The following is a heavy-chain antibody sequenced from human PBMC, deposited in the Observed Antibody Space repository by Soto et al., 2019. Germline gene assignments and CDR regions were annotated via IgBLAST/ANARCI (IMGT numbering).Heavy chain of an antibody. CDR2: IPYSGST. CDR3: ARRYGYSFDY. Sequence: QVQLQESGPGLVKPSETLSLTCTVSGGSISSYYWSWIRQPPGKGLEWIGYIPYSGSTNYNPSLTSRVTISVATSKTQFSLKLSSVTAAATAVYYSARRYGYSFDYWGQGTLVTVSS. CDR1: GGSISSYY. J-gene: IGHJ4*02. V-gene: IGHV4-59*08. D-gene: IGHD6-25*01.